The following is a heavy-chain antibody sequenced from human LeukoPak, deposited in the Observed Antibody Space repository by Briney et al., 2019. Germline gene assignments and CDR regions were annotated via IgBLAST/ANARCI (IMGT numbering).Heavy chain of an antibody. D-gene: IGHD4-17*01. CDR2: IIPILGIA. Sequence: ASVKVSCKASGGTFSSYAISWVRQAPGQGLEWMGRIIPILGIANYAQKFQGRVTITADKSTSTAYMELSSLRSEDTAVYYCAREEGYYGDHPWTRASWFDPWGQGTLVTVSS. CDR3: AREEGYYGDHPWTRASWFDP. V-gene: IGHV1-69*04. CDR1: GGTFSSYA. J-gene: IGHJ5*02.